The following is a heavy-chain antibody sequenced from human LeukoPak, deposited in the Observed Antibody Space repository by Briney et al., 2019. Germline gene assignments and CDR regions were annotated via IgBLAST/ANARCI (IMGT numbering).Heavy chain of an antibody. D-gene: IGHD3-3*01. V-gene: IGHV3-53*01. CDR2: IYIGGST. Sequence: SGGSLRLSCAASGFSVSSNYMSWVRQAPGKGLEWVSVIYIGGSTYYADSVKGRFTISRDNSKNTLYLQMNSLRAEDTAVYYCARARADTIFGVVIMKYMDVWGKGTTVTVSS. CDR3: ARARADTIFGVVIMKYMDV. J-gene: IGHJ6*03. CDR1: GFSVSSNY.